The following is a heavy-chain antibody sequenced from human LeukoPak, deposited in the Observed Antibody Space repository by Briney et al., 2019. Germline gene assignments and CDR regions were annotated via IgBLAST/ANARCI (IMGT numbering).Heavy chain of an antibody. CDR1: GYSFTRYW. J-gene: IGHJ4*02. Sequence: GESLKISCKGSGYSFTRYWIGWVRQMPGEGLGWMGIIYPSDSDTRYSPSFQGQVTISVDKSISTAYLQWDSLKASDTAMYYCARHGGTYYDILGGYFDYWGQGTLVTVSS. CDR3: ARHGGTYYDILGGYFDY. D-gene: IGHD3-9*01. CDR2: IYPSDSDT. V-gene: IGHV5-51*01.